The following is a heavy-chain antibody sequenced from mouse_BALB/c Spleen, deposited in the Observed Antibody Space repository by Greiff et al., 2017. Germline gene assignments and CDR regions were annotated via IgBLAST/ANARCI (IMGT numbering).Heavy chain of an antibody. CDR3: ARRANWDMGYAMDY. Sequence: DVMLVESGGGLVQPGGSRKLSCAASGFTFSSFGMHWVRQAPEKGLEWVAYISSGSSTIYYADTVKGRFTISRDNPKNTLFLQMTSLRSEDTAMYYCARRANWDMGYAMDYWGQGTSVTVSS. D-gene: IGHD4-1*01. CDR2: ISSGSSTI. V-gene: IGHV5-17*02. J-gene: IGHJ4*01. CDR1: GFTFSSFG.